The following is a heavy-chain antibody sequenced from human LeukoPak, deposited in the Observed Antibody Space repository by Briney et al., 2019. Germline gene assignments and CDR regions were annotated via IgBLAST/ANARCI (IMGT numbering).Heavy chain of an antibody. J-gene: IGHJ4*02. V-gene: IGHV4-38-2*01. CDR3: ARRSYDY. CDR1: GYSNSSGFY. CDR2: IYHSGST. Sequence: SEPLSLTCAVSGYSNSSGFYRGWIRQTPGEGLEWGGSIYHSGSTYYNPSLKSRVTISVDASKARYSLKLSSVTAADTAVYYCARRSYDYWGQGTLVTVSS.